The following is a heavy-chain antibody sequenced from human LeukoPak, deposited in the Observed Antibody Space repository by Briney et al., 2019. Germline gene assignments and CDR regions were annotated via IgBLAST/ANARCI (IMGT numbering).Heavy chain of an antibody. CDR3: ARSFYGSGSYYTDY. V-gene: IGHV3-21*01. Sequence: GGSLRLSCAASGFTFSSYSMNWVRQAPGKGLEWVSSISSSSSYIYYADSVKGRFTISRDNAKNSLYLQMNSLRAEDTAVYYCARSFYGSGSYYTDYWGQGTLVTVPS. CDR2: ISSSSSYI. J-gene: IGHJ4*02. CDR1: GFTFSSYS. D-gene: IGHD3-10*01.